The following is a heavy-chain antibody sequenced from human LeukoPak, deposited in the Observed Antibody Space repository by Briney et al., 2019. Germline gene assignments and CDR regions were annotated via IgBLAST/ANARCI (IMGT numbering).Heavy chain of an antibody. Sequence: SETLSLTCTVSGGSISSHYWSWIRQPPGKGLEWIGYIYYSGSTNYNPSHKSRVTISVDTSKNQFSLKLSSVTAADTAVYYCARVSGSYYYDSSGYSNYYYMDVWGKGTTVTVSS. J-gene: IGHJ6*03. CDR1: GGSISSHY. CDR2: IYYSGST. D-gene: IGHD3-22*01. CDR3: ARVSGSYYYDSSGYSNYYYMDV. V-gene: IGHV4-59*11.